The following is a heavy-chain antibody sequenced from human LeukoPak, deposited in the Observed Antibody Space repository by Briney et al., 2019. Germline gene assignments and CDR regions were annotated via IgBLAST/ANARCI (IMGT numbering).Heavy chain of an antibody. V-gene: IGHV5-51*01. CDR3: ARSSPSYYDSSGYYFLNAFDI. CDR1: GYSFTSYG. D-gene: IGHD3-22*01. Sequence: KISCKGSGYSFTSYGISWVRQMPGKDLEWMGIIYPGDSDTRYSPSFQGQVTISADKSISTAYLQWSSLKASDTAMYYCARSSPSYYDSSGYYFLNAFDIWGQGTMVTVSS. CDR2: IYPGDSDT. J-gene: IGHJ3*02.